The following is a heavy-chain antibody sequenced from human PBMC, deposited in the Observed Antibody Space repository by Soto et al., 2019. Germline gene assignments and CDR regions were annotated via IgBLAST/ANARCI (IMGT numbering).Heavy chain of an antibody. Sequence: SGPTLVNPTQTLTLTCTFSGFSLSTSGVGVGWIRQPPGKALEWLALIYWDDDKRYSPSLKSRLTITKDTSKNQVVLTMTNMDPVDTATYYCAHRRCSSTSCYDDYYYYGMDVWGQGTTVTVSS. V-gene: IGHV2-5*02. CDR2: IYWDDDK. D-gene: IGHD2-2*01. J-gene: IGHJ6*02. CDR3: AHRRCSSTSCYDDYYYYGMDV. CDR1: GFSLSTSGVG.